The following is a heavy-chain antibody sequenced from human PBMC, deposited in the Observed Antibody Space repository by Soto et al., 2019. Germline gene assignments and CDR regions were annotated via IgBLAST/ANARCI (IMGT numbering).Heavy chain of an antibody. J-gene: IGHJ3*02. CDR3: AREKAAGYHAFDI. Sequence: PGGSLRLSCAASGFTFSSYSMNWVRQAPGKGLEWVSSISSSSSYIYYADSVKGRFTISRDNAKNSLYLQMNSLRAEDTAVYYCAREKAAGYHAFDIWGQGTMVT. CDR1: GFTFSSYS. D-gene: IGHD6-25*01. CDR2: ISSSSSYI. V-gene: IGHV3-21*01.